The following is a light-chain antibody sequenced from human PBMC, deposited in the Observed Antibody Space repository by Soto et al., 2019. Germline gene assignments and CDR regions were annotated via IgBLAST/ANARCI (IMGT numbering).Light chain of an antibody. CDR1: QSVSSNL. J-gene: IGKJ5*01. V-gene: IGKV3-20*01. CDR3: QQYGSSPIT. Sequence: EIVMTQSPGTLSLSPGERATLSCRASQSVSSNLLAWYQQKPGQAPRLLIYGASSRATGIPARFSGGGSGTDFTPTISRLQPEDFAVYYCQQYGSSPITFAQGTRLEIK. CDR2: GAS.